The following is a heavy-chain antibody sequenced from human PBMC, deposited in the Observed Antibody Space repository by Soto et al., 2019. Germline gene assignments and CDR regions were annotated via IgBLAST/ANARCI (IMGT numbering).Heavy chain of an antibody. CDR3: ARRGSGSDYDY. D-gene: IGHD1-26*01. Sequence: EVQLLESGGGLVQPGGSLRLSCAASGFPFSSYDMRWVRQAPVKGLEWVSASSGGGGSTYYADYVKGRFTISRDNSKNPLYLQMNSLRAEETVIYYCARRGSGSDYDYWGQGTLVTVSS. CDR1: GFPFSSYD. CDR2: SSGGGGST. V-gene: IGHV3-23*01. J-gene: IGHJ4*02.